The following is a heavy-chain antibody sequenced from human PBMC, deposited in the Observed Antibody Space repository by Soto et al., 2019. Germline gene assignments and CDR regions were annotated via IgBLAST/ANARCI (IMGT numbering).Heavy chain of an antibody. CDR1: GFTFSNYA. CDR2: ISYDGNNK. Sequence: PGGSLRLSCAASGFTFSNYAMHWVRQAPGKGLEWVAVISYDGNNKYYADSVKGRFTISRDNSKNTLYLQINSLRAEGTALYYCAKIPLLAYCGGDCHSVPRGQGTLVTVSS. J-gene: IGHJ5*02. D-gene: IGHD2-21*02. CDR3: AKIPLLAYCGGDCHSVP. V-gene: IGHV3-30*18.